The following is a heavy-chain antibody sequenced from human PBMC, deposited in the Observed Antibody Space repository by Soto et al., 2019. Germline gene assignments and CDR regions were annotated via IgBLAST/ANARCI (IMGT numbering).Heavy chain of an antibody. J-gene: IGHJ5*02. CDR2: IYYSGST. Sequence: PSETLSLTCTVSGGSISSGGYYWSWIRQHPGKGLEWIGYIYYSGSTYYNPSLKSRVTISVDTSKNQFSLKLSSVTAADTAVYYCARARRHCSGGSCLGSWFDPWGQGTLVTVSS. V-gene: IGHV4-31*03. CDR1: GGSISSGGYY. D-gene: IGHD2-15*01. CDR3: ARARRHCSGGSCLGSWFDP.